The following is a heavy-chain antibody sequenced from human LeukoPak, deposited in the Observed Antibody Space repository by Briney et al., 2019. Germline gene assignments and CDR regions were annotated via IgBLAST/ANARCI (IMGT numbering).Heavy chain of an antibody. CDR3: ARGGGDYVWGSYRYYFDY. V-gene: IGHV1-69*06. J-gene: IGHJ4*02. Sequence: SVKVSCKASGYTFTSYGISWVRQAPGQGLEWMGGIIPIFGTANYAQKFQGRVTITADKSTSTAYMELSSLRSEDTAVYYCARGGGDYVWGSYRYYFDYWGQGTLVTVSS. D-gene: IGHD3-16*02. CDR2: IIPIFGTA. CDR1: GYTFTSYG.